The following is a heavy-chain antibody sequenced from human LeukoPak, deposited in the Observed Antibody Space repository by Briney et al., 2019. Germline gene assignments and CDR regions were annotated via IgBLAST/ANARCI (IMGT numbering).Heavy chain of an antibody. D-gene: IGHD2-15*01. CDR1: GYTFTCYG. J-gene: IGHJ6*02. V-gene: IGHV1-18*01. CDR3: ARWEYCSGGSCPTGGINYYYYYGMDV. Sequence: ASVKVSCKASGYTFTCYGISWVRQAPGQGLEWMGWISAYNGNTNYAQKLQGRVTITTDTSTSTAYMELRSLRSDDAAVYYCARWEYCSGGSCPTGGINYYYYYGMDVWGQGTTVTVSS. CDR2: ISAYNGNT.